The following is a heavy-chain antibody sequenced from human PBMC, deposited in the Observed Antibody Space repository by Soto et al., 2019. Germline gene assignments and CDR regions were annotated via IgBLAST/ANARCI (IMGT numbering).Heavy chain of an antibody. J-gene: IGHJ5*02. V-gene: IGHV4-39*01. Sequence: PXEALPLSCTVSGGSISSSGYYWGWIRQPPGKGLEWIVSIYYSGSTYYNPSLKSRVTISVDTSKNQFSLKLSSVTAADTAVYYCARSISYASGSPRTWFDPWGQGTLVTVSS. D-gene: IGHD3-10*01. CDR3: ARSISYASGSPRTWFDP. CDR2: IYYSGST. CDR1: GGSISSSGYY.